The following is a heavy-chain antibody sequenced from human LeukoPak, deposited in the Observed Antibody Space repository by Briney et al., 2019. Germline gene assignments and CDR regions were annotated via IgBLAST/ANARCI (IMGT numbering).Heavy chain of an antibody. J-gene: IGHJ3*02. CDR3: TRDYLTAAGSDAFDI. CDR2: ISAYNGNT. CDR1: GYTFTSYG. V-gene: IGHV1-18*01. Sequence: ASVKVSCKASGYTFTSYGISWVRQAPGQGLGWMGWISAYNGNTNYAQKLQGRVTMTTDTSTSTAYMDLRSLRSDDTAVYYCTRDYLTAAGSDAFDIWGQGTMVTVSS. D-gene: IGHD6-13*01.